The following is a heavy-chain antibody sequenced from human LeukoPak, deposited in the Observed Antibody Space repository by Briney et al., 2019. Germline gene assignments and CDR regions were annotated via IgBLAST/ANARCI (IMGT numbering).Heavy chain of an antibody. V-gene: IGHV4-4*02. D-gene: IGHD3-10*01. CDR3: ARGGVWFGELLSPLDAFDI. Sequence: SGTLSLTCAVPGVSISSSNWWSWVRPPPGKGLEWIGEIYHSGSTNYNPPLKSRVTISVDRSKKQFSLKLSSVTAADTAVYYCARGGVWFGELLSPLDAFDIWGQGTMVTVSS. J-gene: IGHJ3*02. CDR2: IYHSGST. CDR1: GVSISSSNW.